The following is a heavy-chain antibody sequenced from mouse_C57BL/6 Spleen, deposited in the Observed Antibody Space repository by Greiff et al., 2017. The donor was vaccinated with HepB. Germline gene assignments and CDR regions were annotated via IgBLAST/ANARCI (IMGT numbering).Heavy chain of an antibody. Sequence: LVKPGASVKLSCQASGYTFTEYTIHWVKQRSGQGLEWIGWFYPGSGSIKYNEKFKDKATLTADKSSSTVYMELSRLTSEDSAVYFCARHEENDGGYYYAMDYWGQGTSVTVSS. CDR1: GYTFTEYT. J-gene: IGHJ4*01. V-gene: IGHV1-62-2*01. CDR3: ARHEENDGGYYYAMDY. D-gene: IGHD1-2*01. CDR2: FYPGSGSI.